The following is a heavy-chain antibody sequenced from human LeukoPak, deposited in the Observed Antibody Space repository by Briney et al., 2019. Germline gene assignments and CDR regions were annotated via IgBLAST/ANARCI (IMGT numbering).Heavy chain of an antibody. Sequence: GGSLRLSCAASGFTFSSYGMHWVRQAPGKGLEWVAVIWYDGSNKYYADSVKGRFTISRDNSKNTLYLQMNSLRAEDTAVYYCARDLGGYYDSSAQDVWGQGTTVTVSS. CDR1: GFTFSSYG. D-gene: IGHD3-22*01. J-gene: IGHJ6*02. V-gene: IGHV3-33*01. CDR3: ARDLGGYYDSSAQDV. CDR2: IWYDGSNK.